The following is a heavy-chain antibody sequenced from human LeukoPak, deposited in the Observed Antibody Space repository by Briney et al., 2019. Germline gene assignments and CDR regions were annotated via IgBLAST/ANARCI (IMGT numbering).Heavy chain of an antibody. V-gene: IGHV1-46*01. CDR3: ARGIQLWLLEGDY. CDR1: GYTLTELS. D-gene: IGHD5-18*01. J-gene: IGHJ4*02. CDR2: INPSGGST. Sequence: ASVKVSCKVSGYTLTELSMHWVRQAPGQGLEWMGIINPSGGSTSYAQKFQGRVTMTRDTSTSTVYMELSSLGSEDTAVYYCARGIQLWLLEGDYWGQGTLVTVSS.